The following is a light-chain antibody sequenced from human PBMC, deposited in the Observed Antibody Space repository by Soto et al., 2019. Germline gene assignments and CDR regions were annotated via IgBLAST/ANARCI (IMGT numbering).Light chain of an antibody. J-gene: IGKJ1*01. CDR2: KAA. CDR1: DNIVHW. Sequence: DFQMTQSPSTLSASVGDRVAITCRASDNIVHWVAWYQQKPGKAPKLLIYKAANLADEVPSRFAGSGSGTDFTLTITRLQPDDFATYYCQHYNSFSRTFGQGTKVEV. V-gene: IGKV1-5*03. CDR3: QHYNSFSRT.